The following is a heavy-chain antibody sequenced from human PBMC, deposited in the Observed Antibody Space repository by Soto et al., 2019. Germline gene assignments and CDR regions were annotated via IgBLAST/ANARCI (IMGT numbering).Heavy chain of an antibody. CDR1: GFTVSSNY. Sequence: HPGGSLRLSCAASGFTVSSNYMSWVRQAPGKGLEWVSVIYSGGSTYYADSVKGRFTISRDNSKNTLYLQMNSLRAEDTAVYYCARDFANSPGFDYWGQGTLVTVSS. D-gene: IGHD7-27*01. J-gene: IGHJ4*02. V-gene: IGHV3-53*01. CDR2: IYSGGST. CDR3: ARDFANSPGFDY.